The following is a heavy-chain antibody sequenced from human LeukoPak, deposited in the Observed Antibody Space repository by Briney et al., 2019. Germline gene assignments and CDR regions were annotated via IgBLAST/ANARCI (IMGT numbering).Heavy chain of an antibody. CDR1: GDTFSSYA. CDR3: ARNSGSYYAQFDY. J-gene: IGHJ4*02. Sequence: ASVKVSCKASGDTFSSYAISWVRQAPGQGLEWMGGIIPIFGTANYAQKFQGRVTITADESTSTAYMELSSLRSEDTAVYYCARNSGSYYAQFDYWGQGTLVTVSS. V-gene: IGHV1-69*13. D-gene: IGHD1-26*01. CDR2: IIPIFGTA.